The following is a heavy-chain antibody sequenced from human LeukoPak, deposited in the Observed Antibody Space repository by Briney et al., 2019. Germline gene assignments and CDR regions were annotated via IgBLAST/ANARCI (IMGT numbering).Heavy chain of an antibody. CDR3: AREGQGIAAAGHDY. CDR2: IYYSGST. V-gene: IGHV4-39*07. J-gene: IGHJ4*02. CDR1: GGSINSSSYY. Sequence: PSEPLSLTCTVSGGSINSSSYYWGWIRQLAGKGLEWIGSIYYSGSTYYNPSLKSRVTISVDTSKNQFSLKLSSVTAADTAVYYCAREGQGIAAAGHDYWGQGTLVTVSS. D-gene: IGHD6-13*01.